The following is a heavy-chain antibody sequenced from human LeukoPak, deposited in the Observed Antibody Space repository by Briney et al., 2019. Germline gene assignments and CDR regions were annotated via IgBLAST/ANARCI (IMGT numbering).Heavy chain of an antibody. D-gene: IGHD1-26*01. CDR3: ARERERELLFDY. V-gene: IGHV4-59*01. Sequence: PSETLSLTCTVSGGSISSYYWSWIRQPPGKGLEWIGYIYYSGSTNYNPSLKSRVTISVDTSKNQFSLELSSVTAADTAVYYCARERERELLFDYWGQGTLVTVSS. J-gene: IGHJ4*02. CDR1: GGSISSYY. CDR2: IYYSGST.